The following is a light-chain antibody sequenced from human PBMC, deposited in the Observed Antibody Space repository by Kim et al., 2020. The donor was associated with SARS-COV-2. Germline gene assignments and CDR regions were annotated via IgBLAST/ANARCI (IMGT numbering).Light chain of an antibody. CDR3: QVWDSSSDHRV. J-gene: IGLJ3*02. Sequence: APGKTARVTCGGNNIGSKSVHWYQQKPGQAPVLVIYYDSDRPSGIPERFSGSNSGNTATLTISRVEVGDEADYYCQVWDSSSDHRVFGGGTQLTVL. V-gene: IGLV3-21*04. CDR2: YDS. CDR1: NIGSKS.